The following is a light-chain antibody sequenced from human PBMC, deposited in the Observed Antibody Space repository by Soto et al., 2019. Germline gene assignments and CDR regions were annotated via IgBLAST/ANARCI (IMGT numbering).Light chain of an antibody. CDR2: EVS. V-gene: IGLV2-14*01. CDR3: SSYTSTSTLDV. J-gene: IGLJ1*01. Sequence: QSVLTQPASVSGSPGQSITISCTGTSSDIGGYNYVSWYQQYPGKAPKVIIYEVSSRPSGVSDRFSGSKSGNTASLTISGLQAEDEADYYCSSYTSTSTLDVFGTGTKLTVL. CDR1: SSDIGGYNY.